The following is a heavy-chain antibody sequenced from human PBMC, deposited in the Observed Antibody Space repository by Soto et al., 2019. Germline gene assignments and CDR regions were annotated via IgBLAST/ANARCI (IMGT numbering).Heavy chain of an antibody. CDR2: IYSGGRT. D-gene: IGHD2-15*01. CDR1: GFTVSSNY. Sequence: GGSLRLSCAASGFTVSSNYMSWVRQAPGKGLEWVSIIYSGGRTHYADSVKGRFTISRDNSKNTLYLQMNSLRAEDTAVYYCARDHVVVAATFRASYYGMDVWGQGTTVTVSS. J-gene: IGHJ6*02. CDR3: ARDHVVVAATFRASYYGMDV. V-gene: IGHV3-66*01.